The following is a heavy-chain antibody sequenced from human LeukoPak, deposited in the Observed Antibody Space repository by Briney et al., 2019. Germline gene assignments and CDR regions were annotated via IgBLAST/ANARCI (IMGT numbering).Heavy chain of an antibody. CDR1: GFTFSSYA. J-gene: IGHJ4*02. Sequence: TGGSLRLSCAASGFTFSSYAMSWVRQAPGKGLEWASAISGSGGSTYYADSVKGRFTISRDNSKNTLYLQMNSLRAEDTAVYYCAKEGGGSYRYYFDYWGQGTLVTVSS. V-gene: IGHV3-23*01. CDR3: AKEGGGSYRYYFDY. D-gene: IGHD1-26*01. CDR2: ISGSGGST.